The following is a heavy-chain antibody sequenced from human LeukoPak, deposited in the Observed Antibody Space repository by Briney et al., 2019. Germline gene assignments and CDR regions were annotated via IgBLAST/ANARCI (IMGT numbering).Heavy chain of an antibody. J-gene: IGHJ5*02. CDR3: ARASQWAWNYDILTGYRGDWFDP. CDR1: GYSISSGYY. D-gene: IGHD3-9*01. V-gene: IGHV4-38-2*01. Sequence: SETLSLTCAVSGYSISSGYYWGGIRQPPGKGLEWIGSIYHSGSTYYNPSLKSRVTISVDTSKNQFSLKLSSVTAADTAVYYCARASQWAWNYDILTGYRGDWFDPWGQGTLVTVSS. CDR2: IYHSGST.